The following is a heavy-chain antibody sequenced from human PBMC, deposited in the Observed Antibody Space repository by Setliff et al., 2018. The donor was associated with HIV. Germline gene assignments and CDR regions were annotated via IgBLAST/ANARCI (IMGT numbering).Heavy chain of an antibody. CDR2: IIPIFGTA. D-gene: IGHD3-10*01. CDR1: GGRFSNYG. Sequence: SVKVSCKASGGRFSNYGISWVRQAPGQGLEWMGGIIPIFGTANYAQNFQGRVTITAYESTGTAYMELSSLRSEDTAVYYCAALLVRGVIIIPPYNCNSFDSWGQGLLVTVSS. CDR3: AALLVRGVIIIPPYNCNSFDS. V-gene: IGHV1-69*13. J-gene: IGHJ4*02.